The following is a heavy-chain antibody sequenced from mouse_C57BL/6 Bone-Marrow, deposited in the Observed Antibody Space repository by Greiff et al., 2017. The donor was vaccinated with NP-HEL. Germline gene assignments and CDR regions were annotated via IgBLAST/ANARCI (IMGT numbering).Heavy chain of an antibody. CDR3: ARVGWPYAMDD. V-gene: IGHV1-59*01. J-gene: IGHJ4*01. CDR1: GYTFTSYW. D-gene: IGHD1-1*02. Sequence: QVQLQQPGAELVRPGTSVKLSCKASGYTFTSYWMHWVKQRPGQGLEWIGVIDPSDSYTNYNQKFKGKATLTVDTSSSTAYMQLSSLTSEDSAVYYCARVGWPYAMDDWGQGTSVTVSS. CDR2: IDPSDSYT.